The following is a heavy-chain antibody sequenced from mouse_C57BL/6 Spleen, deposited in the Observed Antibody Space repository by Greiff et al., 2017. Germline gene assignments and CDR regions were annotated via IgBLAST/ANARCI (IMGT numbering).Heavy chain of an antibody. V-gene: IGHV1-55*01. Sequence: QVHVKQPGAELVKPGASVKMSCKASGYTFTSYWITWVKQRPGQGLEWIGDIYPGSGSTNYNEKFKSKATLTVDTSSSTAYMQLSSLTSEDSAVSYCARLAAVITTVVEKGYFDDWGQGTTLTVSS. D-gene: IGHD1-1*01. J-gene: IGHJ2*01. CDR1: GYTFTSYW. CDR2: IYPGSGST. CDR3: ARLAAVITTVVEKGYFDD.